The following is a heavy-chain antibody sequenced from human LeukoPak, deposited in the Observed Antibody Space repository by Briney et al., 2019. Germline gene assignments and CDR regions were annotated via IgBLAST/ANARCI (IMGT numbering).Heavy chain of an antibody. Sequence: GGSLRLSCAASGFTFNTYTMNWVRQAPGKGLEWVSSITHSSSNIYYADSVKGRFTISRDNAKKSLYLQMNSLRAEDTAVYYCATVSSGWSKAYFDYWGQGTLVTVSS. J-gene: IGHJ4*02. CDR1: GFTFNTYT. D-gene: IGHD6-19*01. CDR3: ATVSSGWSKAYFDY. V-gene: IGHV3-21*01. CDR2: ITHSSSNI.